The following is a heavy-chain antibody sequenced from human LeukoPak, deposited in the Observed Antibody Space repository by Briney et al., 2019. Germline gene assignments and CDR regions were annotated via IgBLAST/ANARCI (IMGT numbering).Heavy chain of an antibody. Sequence: GGSLRLSCAASGFTFSSYGMHWVRQAPGKGLEWVAVISYDGSNKYYADSVKGRFTISRDNSKNTMHLQMKSLRAEDTAVYYCAKDLLEQWLVRHYYYGMDVWGQGTTVTVSS. CDR1: GFTFSSYG. CDR3: AKDLLEQWLVRHYYYGMDV. V-gene: IGHV3-30*18. CDR2: ISYDGSNK. D-gene: IGHD6-19*01. J-gene: IGHJ6*02.